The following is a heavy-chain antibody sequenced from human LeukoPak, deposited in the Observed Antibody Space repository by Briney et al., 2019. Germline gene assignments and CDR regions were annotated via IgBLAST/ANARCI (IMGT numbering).Heavy chain of an antibody. Sequence: SETLSLTCTVSGGSISSYYWSWIRQPPGKGLEWIGYIYYSGSTNYNPSLRSRGTISVDTSKNQFSLKLSSVPAADTAVYYCARGKSWSCFDAWGQGTLVTVSS. CDR2: IYYSGST. D-gene: IGHD6-13*01. J-gene: IGHJ5*02. V-gene: IGHV4-59*01. CDR1: GGSISSYY. CDR3: ARGKSWSCFDA.